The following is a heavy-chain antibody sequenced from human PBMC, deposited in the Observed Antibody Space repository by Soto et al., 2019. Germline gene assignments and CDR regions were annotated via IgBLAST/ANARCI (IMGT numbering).Heavy chain of an antibody. CDR1: GITFRNYA. J-gene: IGHJ4*02. CDR2: ITSDGDNT. V-gene: IGHV3-64D*08. D-gene: IGHD2-15*01. CDR3: AKVARLAGDY. Sequence: GGSLRLSCSVSGITFRNYAMHWVRQAPGRGLEYVSGITSDGDNTWHADSVKDRFTISRDNSDDTLYLQMNSLRAEDTAVYYCAKVARLAGDYWGQGTLVTVSS.